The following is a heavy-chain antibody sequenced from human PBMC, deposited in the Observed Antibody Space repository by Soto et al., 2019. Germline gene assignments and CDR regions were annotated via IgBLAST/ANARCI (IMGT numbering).Heavy chain of an antibody. CDR1: GFTFSSYW. D-gene: IGHD1-1*01. J-gene: IGHJ4*02. V-gene: IGHV3-7*03. CDR3: ARTRWVEMATTYPWYFDY. CDR2: IKQDGSEK. Sequence: EVQLVESGGGLVQPGGSLRLSCAASGFTFSSYWMSWVRQAPGKGLEWVANIKQDGSEKYYVDSVKGRFTISRDNAKNSLYLQMNSLRAEDTAVYYCARTRWVEMATTYPWYFDYWGQGTLVTVSS.